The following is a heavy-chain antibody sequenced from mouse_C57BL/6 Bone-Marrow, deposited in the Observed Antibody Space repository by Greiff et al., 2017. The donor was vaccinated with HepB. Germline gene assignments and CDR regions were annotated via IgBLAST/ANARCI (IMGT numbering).Heavy chain of an antibody. Sequence: VQLQQPGAELVKPGASVKMSCKASGYTFTSYWITWVKQRPGQGLDWIGDTYPGSGSTNYNEKFKSKATLTVDTSSSTAYMQLSILTSEDSAVYYCARVNYGSSYSWFAYWGQGTLVTVSA. CDR3: ARVNYGSSYSWFAY. CDR1: GYTFTSYW. CDR2: TYPGSGST. J-gene: IGHJ3*01. D-gene: IGHD1-1*01. V-gene: IGHV1-55*01.